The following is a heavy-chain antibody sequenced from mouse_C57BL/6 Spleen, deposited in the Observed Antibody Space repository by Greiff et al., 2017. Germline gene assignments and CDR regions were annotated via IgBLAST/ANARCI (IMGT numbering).Heavy chain of an antibody. Sequence: VQLQQSGAELVKPGASVKLSCKASGYTFTSYWMHWVKQRPGQGLEWIGMIHPNSGSTNYNEKFKSKATLTVDKSSSTAYMQLSSLTSEDSAVYYCARVVTYAMDYWGQGTSVTVSS. J-gene: IGHJ4*01. D-gene: IGHD2-2*01. CDR1: GYTFTSYW. V-gene: IGHV1-64*01. CDR3: ARVVTYAMDY. CDR2: IHPNSGST.